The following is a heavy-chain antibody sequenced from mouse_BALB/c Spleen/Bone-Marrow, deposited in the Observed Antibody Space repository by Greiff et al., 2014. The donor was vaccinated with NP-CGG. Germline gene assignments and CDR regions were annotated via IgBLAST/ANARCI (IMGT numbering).Heavy chain of an antibody. J-gene: IGHJ2*01. CDR2: ISNGGGST. V-gene: IGHV5-12*02. CDR1: GFSFSDYY. CDR3: ARLGDYSYFDY. Sequence: EVNLVESGGGLVQPGGSLKLSCATSGFSFSDYYMYWIRQTPEKRLEWVAYISNGGGSTYYPDTVKGRFTISRDNAKNTLYLQMSRPKSEDTAMYYCARLGDYSYFDYWGQGTTLTVSS. D-gene: IGHD1-1*01.